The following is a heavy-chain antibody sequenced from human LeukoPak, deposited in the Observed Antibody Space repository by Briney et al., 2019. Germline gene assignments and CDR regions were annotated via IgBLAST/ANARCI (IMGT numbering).Heavy chain of an antibody. D-gene: IGHD5-18*01. Sequence: ASVKVSCKVSGYTLTELSMHWVRQAPGKGLEWMGGFDPEDGETIYAQKVQGRVSMTTDTSTSSAYMELRSLRSDDTALYYCARVSCGYNCHYGMDVWGQGTTVTVSS. J-gene: IGHJ6*02. V-gene: IGHV1-24*01. CDR1: GYTLTELS. CDR2: FDPEDGET. CDR3: ARVSCGYNCHYGMDV.